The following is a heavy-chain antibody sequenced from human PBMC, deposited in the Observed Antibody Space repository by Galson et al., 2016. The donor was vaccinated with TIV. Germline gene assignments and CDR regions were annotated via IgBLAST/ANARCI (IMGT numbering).Heavy chain of an antibody. V-gene: IGHV1-69*01. CDR1: GGTFSSYV. D-gene: IGHD5-18*01. CDR2: IIPLFGIA. Sequence: SCKASGGTFSSYVFNWVRLAPGQGLEWMGGIIPLFGIANYAQKFQGRVTITADDSTSTAYMELNSLRSGDTAVYYCASDRNTALDTYHYYYGMDVWGQGTTVTVSS. J-gene: IGHJ6*02. CDR3: ASDRNTALDTYHYYYGMDV.